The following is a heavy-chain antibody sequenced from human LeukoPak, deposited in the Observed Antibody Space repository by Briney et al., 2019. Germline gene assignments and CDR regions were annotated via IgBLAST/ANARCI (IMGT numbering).Heavy chain of an antibody. V-gene: IGHV4-34*01. Sequence: SETLSLTCAAYGGSFSGYYWSWIRQPPGKGLEWIGEINHSGSTNYNPSLKSRVTISVDTSKNQFSLKLSFVTAADTAVYYCASSSWYYFDYWGQGTLVTVSS. CDR1: GGSFSGYY. CDR3: ASSSWYYFDY. CDR2: INHSGST. D-gene: IGHD6-13*01. J-gene: IGHJ4*02.